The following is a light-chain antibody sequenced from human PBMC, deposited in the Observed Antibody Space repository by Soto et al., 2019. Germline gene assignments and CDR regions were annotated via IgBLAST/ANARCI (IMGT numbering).Light chain of an antibody. Sequence: EIVLTQSPGTLSLSPGERATLSCRASQSVASNYLAWHQQKPGQAPRLLIYGASSRATGVPDRFSGSGSGTDFTLTIRRLEPEDFAVYYCQQYGSSPWTFGQGTKVDIK. CDR2: GAS. CDR3: QQYGSSPWT. J-gene: IGKJ1*01. CDR1: QSVASNY. V-gene: IGKV3-20*01.